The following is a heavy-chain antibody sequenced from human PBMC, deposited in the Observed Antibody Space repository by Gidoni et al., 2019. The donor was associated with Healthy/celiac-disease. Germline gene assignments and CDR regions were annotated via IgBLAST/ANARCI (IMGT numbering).Heavy chain of an antibody. CDR2: IKSKTDGGTT. J-gene: IGHJ6*02. CDR1: GFSFSNAW. D-gene: IGHD3-22*01. V-gene: IGHV3-15*01. CDR3: TTDGNDSSAGGDYYYYYGMDV. Sequence: EVQLVESGGGLVKPGGSLSLSCAASGFSFSNAWMSWVRQAPGKGLEWVGRIKSKTDGGTTDYAAPVKGRFTISRDDSKNTLYLQMNSLKTEDTAVYYCTTDGNDSSAGGDYYYYYGMDVWGQGTTVTVSS.